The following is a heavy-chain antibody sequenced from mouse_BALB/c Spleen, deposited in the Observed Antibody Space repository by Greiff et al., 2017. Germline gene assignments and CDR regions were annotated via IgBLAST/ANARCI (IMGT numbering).Heavy chain of an antibody. CDR1: GFTFSSYT. J-gene: IGHJ2*01. CDR3: ARYDYYYGSRGYFDY. CDR2: ISSGGGNT. V-gene: IGHV5-9*03. Sequence: DVKLQESGGGLVQPGGSLKLSCAASGFTFSSYTMSWVRQTPEKRLEWVATISSGGGNTYYPDSVKGRFTISRDNAKNNLYLQMSSLRSEDTALYYCARYDYYYGSRGYFDYWGQGTTLTVSS. D-gene: IGHD1-1*01.